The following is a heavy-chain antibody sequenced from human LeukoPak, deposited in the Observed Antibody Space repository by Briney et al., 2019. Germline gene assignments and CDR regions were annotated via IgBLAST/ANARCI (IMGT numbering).Heavy chain of an antibody. V-gene: IGHV3-53*01. D-gene: IGHD3-22*01. CDR1: GFTVSRNY. J-gene: IGHJ3*02. CDR2: ISIGGNT. Sequence: GGSLRLSCAASGFTVSRNYMSWVRQAPGKGLEWVSVISIGGNTYYTDSVKGRFTISRDNSKNTVYLQMSSLRVEDTAVYYCARNDRGAFDIWGQGTMVTVSS. CDR3: ARNDRGAFDI.